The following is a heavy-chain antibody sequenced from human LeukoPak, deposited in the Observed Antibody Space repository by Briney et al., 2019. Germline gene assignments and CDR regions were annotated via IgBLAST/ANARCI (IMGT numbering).Heavy chain of an antibody. D-gene: IGHD3-10*01. CDR3: ARDKVRGTLDY. V-gene: IGHV1-3*01. J-gene: IGHJ4*02. CDR2: INAGNGNT. Sequence: ASVTVSCMPSRYTFPSYAMHWVRQAPGQRLEWMGWINAGNGNTKYSQKYQGRVTITRDTSASTAYMELSSMRSEDTAVYYCARDKVRGTLDYWGQGTLVTVSS. CDR1: RYTFPSYA.